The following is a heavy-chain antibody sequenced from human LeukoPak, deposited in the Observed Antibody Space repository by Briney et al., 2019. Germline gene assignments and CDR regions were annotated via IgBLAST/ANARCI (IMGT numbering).Heavy chain of an antibody. V-gene: IGHV4-59*01. CDR3: ARLGEYYDFWSGPPNWFDP. Sequence: SETLSLTCTVSGGSISSYYWSWIRQPPEKGLEWIGYIYYSGSTNYNPSLKSRVTISVDTSKNQFSLKLSSVTAADTAVYYCARLGEYYDFWSGPPNWFDPWGQGTLVTVSS. J-gene: IGHJ5*02. CDR2: IYYSGST. D-gene: IGHD3-3*01. CDR1: GGSISSYY.